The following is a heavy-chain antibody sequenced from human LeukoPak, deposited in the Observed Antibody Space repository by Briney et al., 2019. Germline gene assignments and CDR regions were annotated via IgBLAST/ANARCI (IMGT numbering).Heavy chain of an antibody. CDR1: GGSFSGYY. D-gene: IGHD6-19*01. Sequence: SETLSLTCAVYGGSFSGYYWSWIRQPPGKGLEWIGEINHSGSTNYNPSLKSRVTISVDRSKNQFSLKLSSVTAADTAVYYCARVGKGAVAGTGGNYYYGMDVWGQGTAVTVSS. CDR2: INHSGST. CDR3: ARVGKGAVAGTGGNYYYGMDV. V-gene: IGHV4-34*01. J-gene: IGHJ6*02.